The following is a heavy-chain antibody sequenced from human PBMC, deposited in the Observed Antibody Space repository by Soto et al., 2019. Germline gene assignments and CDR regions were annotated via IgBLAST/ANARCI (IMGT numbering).Heavy chain of an antibody. CDR3: ARHRGTEAAAGNMADY. CDR1: GYSFTSYW. V-gene: IGHV5-51*01. J-gene: IGHJ4*02. CDR2: IYPGDSDT. Sequence: GESLKISCKGSGYSFTSYWIGWVRQMPGKGLEWMGIIYPGDSDTRYSPSFQGQATISADKSISAAYLQWSSLKASDTAMYYCARHRGTEAAAGNMADYWGQGTLVTVSS. D-gene: IGHD6-13*01.